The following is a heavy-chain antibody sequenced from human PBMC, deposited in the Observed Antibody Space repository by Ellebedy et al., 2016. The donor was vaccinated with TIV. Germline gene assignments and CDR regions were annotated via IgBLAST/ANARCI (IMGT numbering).Heavy chain of an antibody. CDR3: VRERFPLPT. Sequence: PGGSLRLSSAASGFSVSSNYMTWVRQAPGKGLEWVSVIYSGNDTHYADSVKGRFTISRDIFKNSVFLQMDRLRAEDTALYYCVRERFPLPTWGQGTLVTVSS. CDR2: IYSGNDT. J-gene: IGHJ5*02. CDR1: GFSVSSNY. D-gene: IGHD3-16*01. V-gene: IGHV3-66*01.